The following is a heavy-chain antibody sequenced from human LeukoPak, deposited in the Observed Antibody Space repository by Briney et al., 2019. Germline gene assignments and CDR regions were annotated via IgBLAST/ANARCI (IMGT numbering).Heavy chain of an antibody. J-gene: IGHJ3*02. CDR1: GYTFTGYY. CDR3: ARVEVTTDAFDI. Sequence: ASVKVSCKASGYTFTGYYMHWVRQAPGQGLEWMGWINPNSGGTNYAQKFQGRVTMTRDTSISTAYMELSRLRSDDTAVYYRARVEVTTDAFDIWGQGTMVTVSS. CDR2: INPNSGGT. V-gene: IGHV1-2*02. D-gene: IGHD4-17*01.